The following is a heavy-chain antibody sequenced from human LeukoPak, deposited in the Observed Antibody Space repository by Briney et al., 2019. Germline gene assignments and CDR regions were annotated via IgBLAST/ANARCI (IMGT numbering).Heavy chain of an antibody. Sequence: PSETLSLTCAVSGGSISSNNWWSWVRQPPGKGLEWIGEIYHRGSTNYNPSLKSRVSISVDTSKNQFSLKLSSVTAADTAVYYCARHPDISSGYVFDYWGQGTLVTVFS. CDR2: IYHRGST. D-gene: IGHD3-22*01. CDR1: GGSISSNNW. V-gene: IGHV4-4*02. J-gene: IGHJ4*02. CDR3: ARHPDISSGYVFDY.